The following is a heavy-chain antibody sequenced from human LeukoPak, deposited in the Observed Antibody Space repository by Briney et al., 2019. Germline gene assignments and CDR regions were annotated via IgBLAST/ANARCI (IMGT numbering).Heavy chain of an antibody. D-gene: IGHD5-18*01. CDR3: ARDRWLYSYGYSPLDY. V-gene: IGHV1-46*01. CDR2: INPSGGST. J-gene: IGHJ4*02. CDR1: GYTFTSYY. Sequence: GASVKVSCTASGYTFTSYYMHWVRQAPGQGLEWMGIINPSGGSTSYAQKFQGRVTMTRDTSTSTVYMELSSLRSEDTAVYYCARDRWLYSYGYSPLDYWGQGTLVTVSS.